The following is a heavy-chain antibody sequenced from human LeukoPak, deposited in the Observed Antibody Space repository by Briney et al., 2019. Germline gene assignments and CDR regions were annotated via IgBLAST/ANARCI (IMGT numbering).Heavy chain of an antibody. V-gene: IGHV3-74*01. CDR1: GFTFNNYW. CDR3: ARRGTGHGMDV. D-gene: IGHD1-1*01. Sequence: GGSLRLSRAASGFTFNNYWIHWVRQVPGKGLVWVSRINNDGSSASYVDSVKGRFTISRDNAKNTLFLQMNSLRAEDTAVYYCARRGTGHGMDVWGQGTTVIVSS. CDR2: INNDGSSA. J-gene: IGHJ6*02.